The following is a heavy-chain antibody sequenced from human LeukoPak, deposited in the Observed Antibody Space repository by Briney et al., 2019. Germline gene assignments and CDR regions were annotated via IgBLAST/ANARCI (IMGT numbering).Heavy chain of an antibody. J-gene: IGHJ4*02. CDR1: GFTVSSNY. CDR2: IYSGGST. Sequence: PGGSLRLSCAASGFTVSSNYMSWVRQAPGKGLEWVSVIYSGGSTYYADSVKGRFTTSRDNSKNTLYLQMNSLRAEDTAVYYCAKDLLARPDYWGQGTLVTVSS. V-gene: IGHV3-66*01. D-gene: IGHD2/OR15-2a*01. CDR3: AKDLLARPDY.